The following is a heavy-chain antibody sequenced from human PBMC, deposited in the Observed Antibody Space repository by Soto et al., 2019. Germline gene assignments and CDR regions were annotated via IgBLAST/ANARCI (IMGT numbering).Heavy chain of an antibody. CDR3: ARDRYYGSGTYYNFYSGMDV. D-gene: IGHD3-10*01. CDR1: GGSINSGDYY. J-gene: IGHJ6*02. Sequence: PSETLSLTCTVSGGSINSGDYYWTWVRQPPGKGLEWIGNIFHSGSTYYTPSLQSRVTISLDTSKNHFSLKLSSVTPADTAVYYCARDRYYGSGTYYNFYSGMDVWGQRTTVTVSS. CDR2: IFHSGST. V-gene: IGHV4-30-4*01.